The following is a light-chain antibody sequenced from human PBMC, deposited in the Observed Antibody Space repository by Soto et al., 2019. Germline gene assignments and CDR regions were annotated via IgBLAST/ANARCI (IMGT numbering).Light chain of an antibody. CDR1: NSDIGAYNY. Sequence: QSALTQPASVSGSPGQSITISCTGTNSDIGAYNYVSWYQQRPGRAPKLMIYDVSNRPSGVSNRFSGSKSGNTASLTISGLQAEDEADYYCGSDTSSRTYVFGTGTKVTVL. CDR3: GSDTSSRTYV. V-gene: IGLV2-14*01. J-gene: IGLJ1*01. CDR2: DVS.